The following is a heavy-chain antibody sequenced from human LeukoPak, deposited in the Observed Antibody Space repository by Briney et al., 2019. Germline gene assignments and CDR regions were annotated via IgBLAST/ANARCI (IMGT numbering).Heavy chain of an antibody. CDR1: GVSISDFY. V-gene: IGHV4-59*01. D-gene: IGHD3-9*01. CDR3: ARSFHILTGFNWFDP. J-gene: IGHJ5*02. Sequence: SETLSLTCTVSGVSISDFYWSWIRQPPGEALEWIGYIYHTGHSNYNPSLKGRVTVSVDTSKNQFSLKLSSVTAADTAVYYCARSFHILTGFNWFDPWGQGTLVTVSS. CDR2: IYHTGHS.